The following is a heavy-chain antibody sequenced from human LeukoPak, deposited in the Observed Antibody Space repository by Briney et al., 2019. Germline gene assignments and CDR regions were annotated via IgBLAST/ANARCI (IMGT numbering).Heavy chain of an antibody. CDR2: ISYDGSNK. J-gene: IGHJ6*02. Sequence: PGGSLRLSCAASGFTFSIYAMSWVRQAPGKGLDWVAVISYDGSNKYYADSVKGRFTISRDNSKNTLYLQMNSLRVEDTAVYYCARGLLSYYYGMAVWGQGTMVTVSS. D-gene: IGHD3-10*01. CDR3: ARGLLSYYYGMAV. CDR1: GFTFSIYA. V-gene: IGHV3-30-3*01.